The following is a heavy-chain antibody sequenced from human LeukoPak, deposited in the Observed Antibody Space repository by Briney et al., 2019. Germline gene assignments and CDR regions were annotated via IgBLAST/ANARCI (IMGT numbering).Heavy chain of an antibody. J-gene: IGHJ4*02. Sequence: SETLSLTCAVSGYSISSGYYWGWIRQPPGKGLEWIGNVYQSGITYYNASLKSRVTISVDTSKIQFSLKLNSVTAADTAVYYCARRYSNSYFDYWGQGTLVTVSS. D-gene: IGHD4-11*01. CDR2: VYQSGIT. CDR1: GYSISSGYY. CDR3: ARRYSNSYFDY. V-gene: IGHV4-38-2*01.